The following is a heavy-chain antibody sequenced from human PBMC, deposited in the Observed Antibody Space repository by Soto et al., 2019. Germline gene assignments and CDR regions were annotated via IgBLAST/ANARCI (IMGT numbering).Heavy chain of an antibody. CDR2: IIPIFGTA. CDR3: AREGVAPYYYGMEV. CDR1: GGTFSSYA. D-gene: IGHD5-12*01. V-gene: IGHV1-69*13. J-gene: IGHJ6*02. Sequence: GASVKVSCKASGGTFSSYAISWVRQAPGQGLEWMGGIIPIFGTANYAQKFQGRVTITADESTSTAYMELRSLRSDDTAVYYCAREGVAPYYYGMEVWGQGPPVTVSS.